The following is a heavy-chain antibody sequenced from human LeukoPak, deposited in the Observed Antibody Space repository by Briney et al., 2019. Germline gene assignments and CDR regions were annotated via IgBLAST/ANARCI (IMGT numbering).Heavy chain of an antibody. CDR3: ARGYIGRGNYDYYYMDV. D-gene: IGHD3-16*01. J-gene: IGHJ6*03. Sequence: SETLSLTCSVSGGSTSSNNHFWGWIRQPPGKGLEWIGYISYSGSTNYNPSLRSRVTISVDTSDNQFSLRLNSVTAADTAMYYCARGYIGRGNYDYYYMDVWGKGTTVTVSS. V-gene: IGHV4-61*05. CDR1: GGSTSSNNHF. CDR2: ISYSGST.